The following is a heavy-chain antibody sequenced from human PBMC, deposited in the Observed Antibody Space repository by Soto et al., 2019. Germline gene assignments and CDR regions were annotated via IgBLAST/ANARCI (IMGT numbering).Heavy chain of an antibody. Sequence: GGSLRLSCAASGFTFSSYAMSWVRQAPGKGLEWVSAISGSGGSTYYADSVKGRFTISRDNSKNTLYLQMNSLRAEDTAVYYCAKRGDSSSWYAELAPWGQGTLVTVSS. CDR1: GFTFSSYA. D-gene: IGHD6-13*01. CDR3: AKRGDSSSWYAELAP. V-gene: IGHV3-23*01. CDR2: ISGSGGST. J-gene: IGHJ5*02.